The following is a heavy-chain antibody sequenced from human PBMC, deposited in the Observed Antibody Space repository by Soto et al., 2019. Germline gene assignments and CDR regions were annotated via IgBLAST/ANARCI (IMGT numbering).Heavy chain of an antibody. CDR2: ISPDGSTT. CDR3: TRVISGSSGLFDY. CDR1: GFTISNYW. J-gene: IGHJ4*02. V-gene: IGHV3-74*01. Sequence: GGSLRLSCVASGFTISNYWMHWVRQAPGRGLIWVSRISPDGSTTNYADSVKGRFTISRDNAKNTLYLQMDSLRAEDTALYYCTRVISGSSGLFDYWGQGTLVTVSS. D-gene: IGHD1-26*01.